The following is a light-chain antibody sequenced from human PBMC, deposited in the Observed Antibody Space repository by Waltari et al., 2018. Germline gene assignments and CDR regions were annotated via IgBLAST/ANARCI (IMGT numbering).Light chain of an antibody. CDR1: QSVGRS. J-gene: IGKJ1*01. V-gene: IGKV3-20*01. Sequence: EMVLTQSPGTLSLSPGERATLSCRASQSVGRSLVWYQQKPGQAPRLVIYNTYTRATGIPDRFSGSGSGTDFSLTISRLVPEDFAVYYCQHNVRLPVTFGQGTKVEIK. CDR2: NTY. CDR3: QHNVRLPVT.